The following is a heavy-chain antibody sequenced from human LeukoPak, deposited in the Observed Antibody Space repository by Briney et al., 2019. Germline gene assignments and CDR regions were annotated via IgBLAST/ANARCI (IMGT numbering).Heavy chain of an antibody. D-gene: IGHD2-21*01. Sequence: GGSLRLSRAASGFTVSSNYMSWVRQAPGKGLEWVSVLSSGGDAYYADSVKGRFTTSRDNSKNTLYLQMSSLRADDTAVYYCAGAIGYFDYWGQGTLVTVSS. CDR2: LSSGGDA. J-gene: IGHJ4*02. CDR3: AGAIGYFDY. CDR1: GFTVSSNY. V-gene: IGHV3-53*01.